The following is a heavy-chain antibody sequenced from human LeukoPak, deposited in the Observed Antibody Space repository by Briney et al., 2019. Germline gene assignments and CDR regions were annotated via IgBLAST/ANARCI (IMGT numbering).Heavy chain of an antibody. D-gene: IGHD3-10*01. CDR3: AGGPGSGSYDSLSPLDY. CDR2: MNPNSGNT. Sequence: ASVKVSCKASGYTFTSYDINWVRQATGQGLEWMGWMNPNSGNTGYAQKFQGRVTMTRNTSISTAYMELSSLRSEGTAVYYCAGGPGSGSYDSLSPLDYWGQGTLVTVSS. V-gene: IGHV1-8*01. CDR1: GYTFTSYD. J-gene: IGHJ4*02.